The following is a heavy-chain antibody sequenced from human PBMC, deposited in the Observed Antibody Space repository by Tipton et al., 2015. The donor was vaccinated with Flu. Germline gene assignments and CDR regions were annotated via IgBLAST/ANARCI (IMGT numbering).Heavy chain of an antibody. J-gene: IGHJ4*02. CDR1: GDSISSDYY. D-gene: IGHD2-15*01. CDR3: ARHTYCSGGSCALDY. Sequence: TLSLTCIVSGDSISSDYYWAWIRQPPGKGLEWIGNIFHTGSTYYNPSLKSRVTMSVDTSKNQFSLKLSSVTAADTAVYYCARHTYCSGGSCALDYWGQGTLVTVSS. CDR2: IFHTGST. V-gene: IGHV4-38-2*02.